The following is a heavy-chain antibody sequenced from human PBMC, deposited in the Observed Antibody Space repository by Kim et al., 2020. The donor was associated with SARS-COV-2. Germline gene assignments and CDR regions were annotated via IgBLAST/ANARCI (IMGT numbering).Heavy chain of an antibody. V-gene: IGHV3-11*06. CDR3: ARDGAAAGRSYYYYGMDV. Sequence: KGRFTISRDNAKNSLYLQMTSLRAEDTAVYYCARDGAAAGRSYYYYGMDVWGQGTTVTVSS. D-gene: IGHD6-13*01. J-gene: IGHJ6*02.